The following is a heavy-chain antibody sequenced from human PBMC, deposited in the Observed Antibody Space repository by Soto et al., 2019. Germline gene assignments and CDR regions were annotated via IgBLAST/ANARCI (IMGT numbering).Heavy chain of an antibody. Sequence: SVKVSCKASGGTFSTYTITWVRQAPGQGLEWMGRIIPIIGIINYAQKFQGRVTISADKFTGTAYMELSSLRSEDTAVYYCARASNSSVYYYSYFDYGGQGTLVPVSS. V-gene: IGHV1-69*02. D-gene: IGHD3-22*01. CDR2: IIPIIGII. J-gene: IGHJ4*02. CDR3: ARASNSSVYYYSYFDY. CDR1: GGTFSTYT.